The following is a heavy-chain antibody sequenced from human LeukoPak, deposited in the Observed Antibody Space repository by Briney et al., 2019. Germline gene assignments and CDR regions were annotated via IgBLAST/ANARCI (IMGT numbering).Heavy chain of an antibody. J-gene: IGHJ4*02. D-gene: IGHD3-22*01. Sequence: GGSLRLSCAASGFTYNICAMHWVRQAPGKGLEWVTTISYDGSNKYYADSVRGRFTISRDNSKNTLYLQMNSLRVDDTAVYYCVRGVGLYDSIGCFDYWGQGTLVTVSS. V-gene: IGHV3-30-3*01. CDR2: ISYDGSNK. CDR3: VRGVGLYDSIGCFDY. CDR1: GFTYNICA.